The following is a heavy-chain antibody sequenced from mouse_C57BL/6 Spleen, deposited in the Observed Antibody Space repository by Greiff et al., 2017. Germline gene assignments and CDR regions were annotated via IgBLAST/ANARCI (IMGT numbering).Heavy chain of an antibody. D-gene: IGHD1-1*01. CDR1: GYAFSSSW. CDR3: ARYYYGSSSYYAMDY. CDR2: IYPGDGDT. J-gene: IGHJ4*01. V-gene: IGHV1-82*01. Sequence: QVQLKQSGPELVKPGASVKISCKASGYAFSSSWMNWVKQRPGKGLEWIGRIYPGDGDTNYNGKFKGKATLTADKSSSTAYMQLSSLTSEDSAVYFCARYYYGSSSYYAMDYWGQGTSVTVSS.